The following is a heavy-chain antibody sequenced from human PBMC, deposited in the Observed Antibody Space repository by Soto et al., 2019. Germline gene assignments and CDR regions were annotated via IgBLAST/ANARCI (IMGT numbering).Heavy chain of an antibody. CDR3: ARHKLPVNDFWSGYYEGYYYMDV. CDR1: GGSSGGYD. Sequence: TLELLSLSWSVAGGSSGGYDGSWIRQTQGKGLEWIGYIYYSGSTNYNPSLKSRVTISVDTSKNQFSLKLSSVTAADTAVYYCARHKLPVNDFWSGYYEGYYYMDVWGKGTTVTVSS. V-gene: IGHV4-59*08. D-gene: IGHD3-3*01. CDR2: IYYSGST. J-gene: IGHJ6*03.